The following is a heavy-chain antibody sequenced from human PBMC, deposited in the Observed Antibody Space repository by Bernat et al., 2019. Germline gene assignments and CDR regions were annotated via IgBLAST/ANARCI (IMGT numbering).Heavy chain of an antibody. CDR1: GGSISSGGYY. Sequence: QVQLQESGPGLVKPSQTLSLTCTVSGGSISSGGYYWTWIRQHPGKGLEWIGYIYYSGSTYYNPSLKSRVIISVDTSKNQFSLNLYSVTAADTAIYYCARDSDKDSGSWYAVDVWGQGIMVTVSS. D-gene: IGHD6-13*01. J-gene: IGHJ3*01. V-gene: IGHV4-31*03. CDR3: ARDSDKDSGSWYAVDV. CDR2: IYYSGST.